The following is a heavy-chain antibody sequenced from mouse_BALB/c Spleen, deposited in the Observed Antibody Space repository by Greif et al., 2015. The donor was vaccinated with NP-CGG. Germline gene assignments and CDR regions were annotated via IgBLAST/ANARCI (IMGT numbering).Heavy chain of an antibody. Sequence: VQLQQSGPGLVAPSQSLSITCTVSGFSLTSYGVHWVRQPPGKGLEWLGVIWAGGSTNYNSALMSRLSISKDNSKSXVFLKMNSPQTDDTAMYYCARDNYYGSRYYYAMDYWGQGTSVTVSS. CDR2: IWAGGST. D-gene: IGHD1-1*01. V-gene: IGHV2-9*02. CDR1: GFSLTSYG. CDR3: ARDNYYGSRYYYAMDY. J-gene: IGHJ4*01.